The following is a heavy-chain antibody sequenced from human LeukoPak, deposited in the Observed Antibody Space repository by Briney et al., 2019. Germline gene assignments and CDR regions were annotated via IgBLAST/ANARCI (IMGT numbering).Heavy chain of an antibody. Sequence: PSETLSLTCAVYGGSFSGYYRSWIRQPPGKGLEWIGEINHSGSTNYNPSLKSRVTISVDTSKNQFSLKLSSVTAADTAVYYCASGIAAAGSRVFGYWGQGTLVTVSS. CDR3: ASGIAAAGSRVFGY. D-gene: IGHD6-13*01. J-gene: IGHJ4*02. CDR2: INHSGST. CDR1: GGSFSGYY. V-gene: IGHV4-34*01.